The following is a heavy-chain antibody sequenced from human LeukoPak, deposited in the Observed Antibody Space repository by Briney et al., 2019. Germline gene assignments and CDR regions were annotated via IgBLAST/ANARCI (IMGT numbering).Heavy chain of an antibody. Sequence: SGGSLRLSCSASGFTFSSYAMHWVRQAPGKGLEYVSAISSNGGSTYYADSVKGRFTISRDNSKNTLYLQMSSLRAEDTAVYYCVKVSNGDYVDYWGQGTLVTVSS. CDR1: GFTFSSYA. CDR2: ISSNGGST. V-gene: IGHV3-64D*06. CDR3: VKVSNGDYVDY. J-gene: IGHJ4*02. D-gene: IGHD2/OR15-2a*01.